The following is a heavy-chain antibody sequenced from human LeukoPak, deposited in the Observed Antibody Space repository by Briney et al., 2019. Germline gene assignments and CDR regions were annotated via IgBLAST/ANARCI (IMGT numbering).Heavy chain of an antibody. D-gene: IGHD1-7*01. CDR1: GYTFSSYA. V-gene: IGHV3-64*01. CDR2: ISSNGGST. J-gene: IGHJ4*02. Sequence: GGSVRLSCAVSGYTFSSYAMHWVRQAPGKGLEYVSAISSNGGSTYYANSVKGRFTIYREDSKNTLYLQMGSLRAEDMAVYYCARVNWNYVGDYWGQGTLVTVSS. CDR3: ARVNWNYVGDY.